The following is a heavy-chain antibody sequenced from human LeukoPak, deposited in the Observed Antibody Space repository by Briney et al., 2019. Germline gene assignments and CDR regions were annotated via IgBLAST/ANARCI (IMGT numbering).Heavy chain of an antibody. V-gene: IGHV1-69*04. CDR3: ARGSGSRGYYFDY. CDR1: GGTFSSYA. J-gene: IGHJ4*02. CDR2: IIPILGIA. Sequence: SVKVSCKASGGTFSSYAISWVRQAPGQGLEWMGRIIPILGIANYAQKFQGRVTITADKSTSTAYMELSSLRSEVTAVYYCARGSGSRGYYFDYWGQGTLVTVSS. D-gene: IGHD1-26*01.